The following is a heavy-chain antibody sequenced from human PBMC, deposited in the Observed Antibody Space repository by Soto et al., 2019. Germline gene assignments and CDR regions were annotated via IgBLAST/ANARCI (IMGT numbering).Heavy chain of an antibody. J-gene: IGHJ4*02. CDR1: GGSITSGGYY. V-gene: IGHV4-31*02. CDR3: ARGGGYCISTSCYPFDF. D-gene: IGHD2-2*01. CDR2: IYYNGRT. Sequence: QVQLQESGPGLVKPSETLSLTCTVSGGSITSGGYYWSWIRQHPGTGLEWIGYIYYNGRTVYNPSHNSRVIIALDKSKNHFSLKISSVTAADTAVYYCARGGGYCISTSCYPFDFWGQGTLVTVSS.